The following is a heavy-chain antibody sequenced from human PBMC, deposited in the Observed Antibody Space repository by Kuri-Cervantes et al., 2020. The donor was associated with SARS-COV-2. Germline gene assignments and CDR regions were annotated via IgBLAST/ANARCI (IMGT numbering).Heavy chain of an antibody. V-gene: IGHV2-26*01. CDR2: IFSNDEK. CDR3: ARTYYYDSSGYYPLDY. Sequence: RQPPGKALEWLAHIFSNDEKSYSTSLKSRLTISKDTSKSQVVLTMTNMDPVDTATYYCARTYYYDSSGYYPLDYWGQGTLVTVSS. J-gene: IGHJ4*02. D-gene: IGHD3-22*01.